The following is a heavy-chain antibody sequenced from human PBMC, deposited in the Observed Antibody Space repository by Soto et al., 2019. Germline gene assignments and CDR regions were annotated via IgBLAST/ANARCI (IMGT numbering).Heavy chain of an antibody. D-gene: IGHD6-19*01. J-gene: IGHJ5*02. Sequence: ADTLSLTVAVYGGSFSGCYWSWIRQPPGKGLEWIVKINHSGSTNYKPSLKSPVTISVDTSKNQLSLKLSSVTAADTAVYYCARASSGWYSPANWFDXWGQGTLVTVSX. CDR3: ARASSGWYSPANWFDX. CDR1: GGSFSGCY. CDR2: INHSGST. V-gene: IGHV4-34*01.